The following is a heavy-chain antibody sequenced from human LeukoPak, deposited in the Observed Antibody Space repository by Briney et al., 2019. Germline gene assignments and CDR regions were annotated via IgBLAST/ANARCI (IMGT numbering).Heavy chain of an antibody. CDR2: IKEDGSEK. D-gene: IGHD6-19*01. J-gene: IGHJ4*02. CDR3: ARRTYSSGWYYFDY. CDR1: GFIFSRYW. V-gene: IGHV3-7*01. Sequence: GGSLRLSCAASGFIFSRYWMGWVRQAPGKGLEWVANIKEDGSEKYYVDSVKGRFTISRDNAKNSLYVQMNSLRAEDTAVYYCARRTYSSGWYYFDYWGQGTLVTVSS.